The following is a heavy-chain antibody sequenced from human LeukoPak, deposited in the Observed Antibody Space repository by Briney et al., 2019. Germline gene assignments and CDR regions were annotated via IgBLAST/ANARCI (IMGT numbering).Heavy chain of an antibody. J-gene: IGHJ4*02. CDR2: IYYSGST. CDR1: GGSISSSYYY. D-gene: IGHD3-22*01. CDR3: ARDDSSGYLD. Sequence: SETLSLTCAVSGGSISSSYYYWGWIRQPPGKGLEWIGYIYYSGSTNYNPSLKSRVTISVDTSKNQFSLKLSSVTAADTAVYYCARDDSSGYLDWGQGTLVTVSS. V-gene: IGHV4-61*05.